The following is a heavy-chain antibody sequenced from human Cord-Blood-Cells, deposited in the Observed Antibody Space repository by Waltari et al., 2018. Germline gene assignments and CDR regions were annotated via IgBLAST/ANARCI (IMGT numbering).Heavy chain of an antibody. V-gene: IGHV1-8*03. CDR3: ARRGLNSLDY. D-gene: IGHD1-7*01. Sequence: QVQLVQSGAEVKKPGASVKVSCKASGYTFTSYDINWVRRATGQGLELMGWMNPNSCNTGYAQKFQGRVTITRNTSISTAYSELSSLRSEDTAVYYCARRGLNSLDYWGQGTLVTVSS. CDR1: GYTFTSYD. J-gene: IGHJ4*02. CDR2: MNPNSCNT.